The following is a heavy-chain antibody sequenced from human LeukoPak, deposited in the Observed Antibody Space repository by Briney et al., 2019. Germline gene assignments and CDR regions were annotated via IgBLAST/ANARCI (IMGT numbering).Heavy chain of an antibody. CDR2: INPNSGGT. D-gene: IGHD1-26*01. V-gene: IGHV1-2*06. J-gene: IGHJ4*02. CDR1: GYTFTGYY. CDR3: ARGEVGATAHFDY. Sequence: ASVKVSCKASGYTFTGYYMHWVRQAPGRGLEWMGRINPNSGGTNSAQKFYGRVTMTRDTSISTAYMELSRLTSDDTAVYYCARGEVGATAHFDYWGQGTLVTVSS.